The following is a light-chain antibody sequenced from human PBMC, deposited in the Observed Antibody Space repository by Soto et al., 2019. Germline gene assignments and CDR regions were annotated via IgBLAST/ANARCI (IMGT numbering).Light chain of an antibody. CDR3: QQYNSYSVT. CDR2: KAS. V-gene: IGKV1-5*03. J-gene: IGKJ2*01. CDR1: QSISSW. Sequence: DIPMTQSPSTLSASVGDRVTITCRASQSISSWLAWYQQKPGKAPKLLIYKASSLESGVPSRFSGSGSGTESNITISSLQPDDFTTYCCQQYNSYSVTFGQGTKLEIK.